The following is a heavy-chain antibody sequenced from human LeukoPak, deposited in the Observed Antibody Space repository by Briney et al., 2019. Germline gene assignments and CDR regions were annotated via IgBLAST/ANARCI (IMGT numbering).Heavy chain of an antibody. D-gene: IGHD6-13*01. V-gene: IGHV4-4*07. Sequence: SQTLSLTCTVSGDSISNFYWSWIRQPAGKGLEWIGRIYTSGSTNYNPSLKSRVTMSVDTSKNQFSLKLSSVTAADTAVYYCARDVVAAPGTWDYWGQGTLVTVSS. CDR3: ARDVVAAPGTWDY. CDR2: IYTSGST. CDR1: GDSISNFY. J-gene: IGHJ4*02.